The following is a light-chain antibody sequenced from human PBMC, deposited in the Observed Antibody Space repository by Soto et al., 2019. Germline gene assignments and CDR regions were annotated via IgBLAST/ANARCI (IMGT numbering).Light chain of an antibody. V-gene: IGKV3-20*01. CDR1: QSVSNNY. J-gene: IGKJ5*01. CDR3: QQYGSS. CDR2: GAS. Sequence: EIVLTQSPGTLSLSPGERATLSCRASQSVSNNYLAWYQQKPGQAPRLLIYGASNGATGIPDRFSGSGSGTDFTLTISRLEPEDFAVYYCQQYGSSFGQGTRLEIK.